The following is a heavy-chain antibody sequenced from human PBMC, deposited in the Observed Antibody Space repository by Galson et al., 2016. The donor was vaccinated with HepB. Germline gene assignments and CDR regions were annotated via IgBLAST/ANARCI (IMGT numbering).Heavy chain of an antibody. CDR1: GFTFSSYD. D-gene: IGHD3-3*01. V-gene: IGHV3-48*01. Sequence: LRLSCAASGFTFSSYDMNWVRQAPGKGLEWVSYISSSGSTINYADSVKGRFTISRDNAKNSLYLEMNSLRADDTAVYHCVRDDRDDFWSGLDFWGQGTLVTVSS. J-gene: IGHJ4*02. CDR3: VRDDRDDFWSGLDF. CDR2: ISSSGSTI.